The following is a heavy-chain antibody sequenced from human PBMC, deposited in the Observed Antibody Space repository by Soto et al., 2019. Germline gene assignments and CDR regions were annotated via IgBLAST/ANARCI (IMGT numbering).Heavy chain of an antibody. J-gene: IGHJ5*02. CDR2: ISYDGGNK. CDR3: ARPGGYYDFWSGYEYNWFDP. CDR1: GFTFSNYA. Sequence: QVQLVESGGGVVQPGRSLRLSCAASGFTFSNYAIHWVRQAPGKGLEWVAVISYDGGNKYYADSVKGRFTISRDNSKNTLYLQMDSLTADDTAVYYCARPGGYYDFWSGYEYNWFDPWGQGTLVTVSS. D-gene: IGHD3-3*01. V-gene: IGHV3-30-3*01.